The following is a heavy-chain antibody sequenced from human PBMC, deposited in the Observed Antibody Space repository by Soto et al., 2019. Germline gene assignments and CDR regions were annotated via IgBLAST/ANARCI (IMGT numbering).Heavy chain of an antibody. CDR3: ARAGPYSSSWIDY. Sequence: QVQLQESGPGLVKPSQTLSLTCTVSGGSISSGGYYWSWIRQHPGKGLEWIGYIYYSGSTYYNPSLKRRVTISVDTSKNQFSLKLSSVTAADTAVYYCARAGPYSSSWIDYWGQGTLVTVSS. D-gene: IGHD6-13*01. CDR1: GGSISSGGYY. J-gene: IGHJ4*02. V-gene: IGHV4-31*03. CDR2: IYYSGST.